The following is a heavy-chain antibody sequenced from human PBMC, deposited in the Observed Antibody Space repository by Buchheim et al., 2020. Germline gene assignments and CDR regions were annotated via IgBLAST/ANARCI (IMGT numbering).Heavy chain of an antibody. CDR2: ITSSSSYI. CDR3: APYCSGGSCNSLDY. CDR1: GFTFSNFS. V-gene: IGHV3-21*06. D-gene: IGHD2-15*01. J-gene: IGHJ4*02. Sequence: EVQLVESGGGLVKPGGSLRLSCAASGFTFSNFSMNWVRQAPGKGLEWVSSITSSSSYIFYADSVKGRFTISRDNAKNSLDLQMNSLRAEDTAVYYCAPYCSGGSCNSLDYWGQGTL.